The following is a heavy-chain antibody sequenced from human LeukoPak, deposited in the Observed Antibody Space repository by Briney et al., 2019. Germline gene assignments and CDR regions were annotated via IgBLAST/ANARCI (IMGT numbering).Heavy chain of an antibody. Sequence: PSETLSLTCTVSGGSISSGSYYWSWIRQPAGKGLEWIGRIYTSGSTNYNPSLKSRVTISVDTSKNQFSLKLSSVTAADTAVYYCARDVEGNDAFDIWGQGTMVTVSS. V-gene: IGHV4-61*02. CDR3: ARDVEGNDAFDI. J-gene: IGHJ3*02. CDR1: GGSISSGSYY. CDR2: IYTSGST.